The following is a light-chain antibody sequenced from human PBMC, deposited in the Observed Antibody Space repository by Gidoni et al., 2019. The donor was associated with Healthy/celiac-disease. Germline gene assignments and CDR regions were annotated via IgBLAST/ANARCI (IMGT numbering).Light chain of an antibody. CDR2: AAS. V-gene: IGKV1-39*01. J-gene: IGKJ1*01. Sequence: DIQMTQSPSSLSASLGDRVTITCRASQSISSYLNWYQQKPGKAPKLLISAASSLQSWVPSRFSCSGSGTDFTLTISSLQPEDFATYYCQQSYSTLRTFGQGTKVEIK. CDR1: QSISSY. CDR3: QQSYSTLRT.